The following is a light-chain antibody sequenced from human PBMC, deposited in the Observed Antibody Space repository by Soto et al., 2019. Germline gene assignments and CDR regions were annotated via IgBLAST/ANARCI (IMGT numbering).Light chain of an antibody. J-gene: IGKJ5*01. CDR2: DAS. CDR1: QNIWRL. CDR3: EQAGSFPIT. V-gene: IGKV1-12*01. Sequence: DIQMTQSPSSVSASVGDRVTSTCRASQNIWRLLAWYQQKPGKAPELLIYDASSLQRGVPPRFSGSGSGTDFTLTIRSLQPEDFATYYCEQAGSFPITFGQGTRLEIK.